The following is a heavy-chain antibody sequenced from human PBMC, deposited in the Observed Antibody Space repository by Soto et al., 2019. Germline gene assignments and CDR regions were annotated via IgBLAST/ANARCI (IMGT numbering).Heavy chain of an antibody. V-gene: IGHV1-69*13. J-gene: IGHJ4*02. Sequence: ASVKVSCKASGGSFSNFGISWVRQAPGQGLEWMGGIVPVFGRTNYAQRFRGSLTITADESTRTGSMELISLRSDYTAVYYCAREGSGYDFWGQGTLVTVSS. CDR2: IVPVFGRT. CDR3: AREGSGYDF. D-gene: IGHD5-12*01. CDR1: GGSFSNFG.